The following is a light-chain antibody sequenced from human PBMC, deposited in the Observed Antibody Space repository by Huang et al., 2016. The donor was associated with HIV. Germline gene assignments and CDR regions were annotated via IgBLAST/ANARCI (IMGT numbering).Light chain of an antibody. V-gene: IGKV1-39*01. CDR1: QNINTF. CDR3: QQSYSPLYT. Sequence: DIHMTQSPSSLSASVGDRVTITCRASQNINTFLNWYQRKPGKAPNLLIYTASNLQSGGPSRFRGSGSGTDFTLTISSLQPEDFATYYCQQSYSPLYTFGQGTTLDIK. J-gene: IGKJ2*01. CDR2: TAS.